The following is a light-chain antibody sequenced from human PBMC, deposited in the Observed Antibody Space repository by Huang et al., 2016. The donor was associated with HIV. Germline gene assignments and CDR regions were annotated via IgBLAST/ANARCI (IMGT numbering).Light chain of an antibody. CDR3: QQSYTTPRT. CDR1: QSISSY. Sequence: DIQMTPSPSSLSASVGDRVTITCRASQSISSYLNWYQQKPGKAPKLLIYAASSLQSGVPSRFSGSGSGTDFTLTISSLQPEDFATYSCQQSYTTPRTFGQGTKLEIK. CDR2: AAS. V-gene: IGKV1-39*01. J-gene: IGKJ2*01.